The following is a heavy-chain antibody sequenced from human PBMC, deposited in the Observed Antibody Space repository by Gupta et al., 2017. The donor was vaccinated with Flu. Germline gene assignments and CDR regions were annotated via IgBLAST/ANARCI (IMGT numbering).Heavy chain of an antibody. Sequence: QVQLVQSGAEVKKPGSSVKVSCKASGGTFRSYAISWVRQAPGQGLEWMGGIIPIFGTTNYAQKFQGRVTITADESTSTAYMELSSLRSEDTAVYYCARDLQWLYGMDVWGQGTTVTVSS. CDR2: IIPIFGTT. V-gene: IGHV1-69*01. CDR1: GGTFRSYA. D-gene: IGHD2-8*01. CDR3: ARDLQWLYGMDV. J-gene: IGHJ6*02.